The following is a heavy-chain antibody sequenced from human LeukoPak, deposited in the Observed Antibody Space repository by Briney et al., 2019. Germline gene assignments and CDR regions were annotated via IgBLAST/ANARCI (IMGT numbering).Heavy chain of an antibody. Sequence: GRSLRLSCTASGFTFGDYATSWVRQAPGKGLEWVGFIRSKAYGGTTEYAASVKGRFTISRDDSKSIAYLQMNSLKTEDTAVYYCTTRIAVAGLFFDYWGQGTLVTVSS. D-gene: IGHD6-19*01. CDR3: TTRIAVAGLFFDY. V-gene: IGHV3-49*04. CDR2: IRSKAYGGTT. CDR1: GFTFGDYA. J-gene: IGHJ4*02.